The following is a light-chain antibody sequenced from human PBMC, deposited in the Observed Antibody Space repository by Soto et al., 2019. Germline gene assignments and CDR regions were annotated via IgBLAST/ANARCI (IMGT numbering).Light chain of an antibody. CDR1: QSVNNW. Sequence: DIQMTQYPSTLSASVGERVTISCRASQSVNNWLAWYQRKPGKAPKLLIHDASTLESGIPSRFSGSGSATEFTLTISRLQPDDFATYYCQQYNSYWTFGQGTKVEIK. CDR2: DAS. V-gene: IGKV1-5*01. CDR3: QQYNSYWT. J-gene: IGKJ1*01.